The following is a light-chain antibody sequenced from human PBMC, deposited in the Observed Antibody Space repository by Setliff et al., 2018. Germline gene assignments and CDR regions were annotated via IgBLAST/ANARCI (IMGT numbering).Light chain of an antibody. Sequence: QSALTQPPSASGSPGQSVTISCTGSSSGVGGYNYVTWYQQHPGKAPKLMIFEVTKRPSGVPDRFSGSKSGNTASLTVSGLQAEDEADYFCASYAGKFYFFGSGTKVTVL. V-gene: IGLV2-8*01. J-gene: IGLJ1*01. CDR3: ASYAGKFYF. CDR2: EVT. CDR1: SSGVGGYNY.